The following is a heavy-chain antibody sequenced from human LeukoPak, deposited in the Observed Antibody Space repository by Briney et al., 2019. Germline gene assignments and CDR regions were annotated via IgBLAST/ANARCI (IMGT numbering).Heavy chain of an antibody. D-gene: IGHD6-6*01. CDR3: ARGGIAARRAQNYYYYMDV. V-gene: IGHV4-4*07. Sequence: SETLSLTCTVSGGSISSYYWSWIRQPAGKGLEWIGRIYTSGSTNYNPSLKSRVTMSVDTSKNQFSLKLSSVTAADTAVYYRARGGIAARRAQNYYYYMDVWGKGTTVTVSS. CDR1: GGSISSYY. CDR2: IYTSGST. J-gene: IGHJ6*03.